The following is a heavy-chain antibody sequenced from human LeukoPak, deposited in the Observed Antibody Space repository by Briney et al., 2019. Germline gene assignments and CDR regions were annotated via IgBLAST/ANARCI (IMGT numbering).Heavy chain of an antibody. CDR3: ARDPYSGSYGNYYYYFMDV. CDR1: GFTFNYYG. D-gene: IGHD1-26*01. Sequence: HPGGSLRLSCAASGFTFNYYGMHWVRQAPGKGLEWVAVISYDGSNKYYADSVKGRFTISRDNSKNTLYLQMNSLRAEDTAVYYCARDPYSGSYGNYYYYFMDVWGKGTTVTISS. J-gene: IGHJ6*03. V-gene: IGHV3-33*05. CDR2: ISYDGSNK.